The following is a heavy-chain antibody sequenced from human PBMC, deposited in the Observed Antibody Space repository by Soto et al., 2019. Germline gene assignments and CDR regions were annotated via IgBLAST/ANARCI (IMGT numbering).Heavy chain of an antibody. CDR1: GFTFSSYG. V-gene: IGHV3-33*01. Sequence: GGSLRLSCAASGFTFSSYGMHWVRQAPGKGLEWVAVIWYDGSNKYYADSVKGRFTISRDNSKNTLYLQMNSLRAEDTAVYYCARELFGDRYYYGMDVWGQGTTVTVLL. D-gene: IGHD3-10*01. J-gene: IGHJ6*02. CDR3: ARELFGDRYYYGMDV. CDR2: IWYDGSNK.